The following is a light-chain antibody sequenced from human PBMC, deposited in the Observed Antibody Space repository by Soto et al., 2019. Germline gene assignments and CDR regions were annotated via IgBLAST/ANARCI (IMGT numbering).Light chain of an antibody. CDR1: SSGVGHYDY. CDR3: SSYTGTSTQV. V-gene: IGLV2-14*03. J-gene: IGLJ1*01. Sequence: QSVLTQPASVSGSPGQSITISCTGSSSGVGHYDYVSWFQQHPGRAPTLLIYDVTYRPSGDSNRFSGAKSGSTASLTISGLRTEDEANYYCSSYTGTSTQVFGTGTKLTVL. CDR2: DVT.